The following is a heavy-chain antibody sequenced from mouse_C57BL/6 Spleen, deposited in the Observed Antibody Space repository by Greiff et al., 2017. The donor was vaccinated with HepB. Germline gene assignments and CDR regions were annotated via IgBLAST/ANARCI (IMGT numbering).Heavy chain of an antibody. V-gene: IGHV1-15*01. J-gene: IGHJ4*01. D-gene: IGHD2-1*01. Sequence: VKLMESGAELVRPGASVTLSCKASGYTFTDYEMHWVKQTPVHGLEWIGAIDPETGGTAYNQKFKGKAILTADKSSSTAYMELRSLTSEDSAVYYCTRKGLLYYYAMDYWGQGTSVTVSS. CDR3: TRKGLLYYYAMDY. CDR1: GYTFTDYE. CDR2: IDPETGGT.